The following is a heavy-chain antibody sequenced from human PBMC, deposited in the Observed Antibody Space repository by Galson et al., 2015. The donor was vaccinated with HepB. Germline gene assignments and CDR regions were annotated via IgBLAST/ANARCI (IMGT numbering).Heavy chain of an antibody. V-gene: IGHV1-46*01. CDR1: GYTFTSYY. D-gene: IGHD6-13*01. J-gene: IGHJ5*02. CDR3: AREYSSSWYGHDP. Sequence: SCKASGYTFTSYYMHWARQAPGQGLEWMGIINPSGGSTSYAQKFQGRVTMTRDTSTGTVYMELSSLRSEDTAVYYCAREYSSSWYGHDPWGQGTLVTVSS. CDR2: INPSGGST.